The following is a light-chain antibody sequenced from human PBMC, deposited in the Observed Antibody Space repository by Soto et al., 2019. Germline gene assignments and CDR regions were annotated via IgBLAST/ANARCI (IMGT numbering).Light chain of an antibody. CDR2: SDS. CDR3: QVWDSSSGHV. Sequence: SYELTQPPSVSVAPGKTARITCGGNNIGRQSVHWYQQKPGQAPVLVIYSDSARPSGIPERVSGSNSGDTATLTISRVEVGDEADYYCQVWDSSSGHVFGTGTKVTVL. V-gene: IGLV3-21*04. J-gene: IGLJ1*01. CDR1: NIGRQS.